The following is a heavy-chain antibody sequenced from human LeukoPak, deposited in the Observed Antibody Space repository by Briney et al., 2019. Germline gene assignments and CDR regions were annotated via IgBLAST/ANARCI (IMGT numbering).Heavy chain of an antibody. V-gene: IGHV3-53*01. CDR1: GFTFSSYS. CDR3: ARDNRVVTIFGVVTRWWFDP. J-gene: IGHJ5*02. CDR2: IYSDDRT. Sequence: PGGSLRLSCAASGFTFSSYSMNWVRQAPGKGLEWVSVIYSDDRTYYADSVKGRFTLSRDKSKNTLYLQMNSLRAEDTAVYYCARDNRVVTIFGVVTRWWFDPWGQGTLVTVSS. D-gene: IGHD3-3*01.